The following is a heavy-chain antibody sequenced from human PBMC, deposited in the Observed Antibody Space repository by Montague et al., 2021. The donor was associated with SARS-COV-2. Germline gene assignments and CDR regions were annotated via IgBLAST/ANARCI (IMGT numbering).Heavy chain of an antibody. J-gene: IGHJ6*03. CDR1: GGSFSGYY. Sequence: SETLSLTCAVYGGSFSGYYCSWIRQPAGKGLEWIGEINHSGSTNXNPSLKGRVTISVDTSKNQFSLKLSSVTAADTAVYYCARARQDVVVPALGIGAYYYYYYMDVWGKGTTVTVSS. CDR2: INHSGST. CDR3: ARARQDVVVPALGIGAYYYYYYMDV. V-gene: IGHV4-34*01. D-gene: IGHD2-2*01.